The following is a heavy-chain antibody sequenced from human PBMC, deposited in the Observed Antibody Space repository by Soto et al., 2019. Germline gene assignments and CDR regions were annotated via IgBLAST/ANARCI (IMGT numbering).Heavy chain of an antibody. V-gene: IGHV1-69*01. D-gene: IGHD3-22*01. CDR1: GGTFSSYA. CDR2: IIPIFGTA. CDR3: ASHGYYYDSSGYYQIHYFDY. Sequence: QVQLVQSGAEVKKPGSSVKVSCKASGGTFSSYAISWVRQAPGQGLEWMGGIIPIFGTANYAQKFQGRVTITADESTSTAYMELSSLRSEDTAVYYCASHGYYYDSSGYYQIHYFDYWGQGTLVTVSS. J-gene: IGHJ4*02.